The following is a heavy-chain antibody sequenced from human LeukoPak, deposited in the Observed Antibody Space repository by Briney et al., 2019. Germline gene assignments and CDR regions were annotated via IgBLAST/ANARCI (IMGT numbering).Heavy chain of an antibody. CDR3: AKDRGIVVVVAATERDDY. CDR2: ISGSGGST. CDR1: GFTFSSYA. Sequence: GGSLRLSCAASGFTFSSYAMSWVRQAPGKGLEWVSAISGSGGSTYYADSVKGRFTISRDNSKNTLYLQMNSLGAEDTAVYYCAKDRGIVVVVAATERDDYWGQGTLVTVSS. J-gene: IGHJ4*02. V-gene: IGHV3-23*01. D-gene: IGHD2-15*01.